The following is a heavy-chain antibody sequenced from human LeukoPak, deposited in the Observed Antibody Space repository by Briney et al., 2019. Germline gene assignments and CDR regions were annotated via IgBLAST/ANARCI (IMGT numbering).Heavy chain of an antibody. D-gene: IGHD5-24*01. J-gene: IGHJ5*02. CDR2: IYYSGST. CDR1: GGSISSSSYY. Sequence: SETLSLTCTVSGGSISSSSYYWGWIRQPPGKGLEWIGSIYYSGSTYYNPSLKSRVTISVDTSKNQFSLKLSSVTAADTAVYYCARDGYNYRHWFDPWGQGTLVTVSS. V-gene: IGHV4-39*07. CDR3: ARDGYNYRHWFDP.